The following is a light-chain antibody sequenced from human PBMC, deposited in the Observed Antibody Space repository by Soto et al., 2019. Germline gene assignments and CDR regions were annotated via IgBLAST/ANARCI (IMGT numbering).Light chain of an antibody. CDR2: DDT. CDR3: QTWDNSVV. V-gene: IGLV3-1*01. J-gene: IGLJ2*01. CDR1: KLGGKY. Sequence: SYELTQPPSVSVSQGQTATMTCSGDKLGGKYVCWYQQKPGQSPVLVIYDDTKRPSGIPEQFSGSNSGNTATLTISGTQAMDEADYYCQTWDNSVVFGGGTKLTVL.